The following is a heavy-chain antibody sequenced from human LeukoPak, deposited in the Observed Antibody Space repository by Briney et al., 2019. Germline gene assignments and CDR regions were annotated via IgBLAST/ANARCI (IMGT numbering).Heavy chain of an antibody. J-gene: IGHJ4*02. CDR1: GFTFSSYW. Sequence: GGSLRLSCAASGFTFSSYWMSWVRQAPGKGLGWVANIKQDGSEKYYVDSVKGRFTISRDNAKNSLYLQMNSLRAEDTAVYYCASGCSSTSCYTYRFDYWGQGTLVTVSS. D-gene: IGHD2-2*02. CDR3: ASGCSSTSCYTYRFDY. V-gene: IGHV3-7*01. CDR2: IKQDGSEK.